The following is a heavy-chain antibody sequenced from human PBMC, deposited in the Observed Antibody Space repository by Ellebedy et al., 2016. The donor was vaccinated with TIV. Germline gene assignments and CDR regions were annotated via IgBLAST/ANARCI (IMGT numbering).Heavy chain of an antibody. J-gene: IGHJ4*02. CDR2: TFYRSKWYN. Sequence: SETLSLXXAISGDSVSSNNAAWNWFRQSPSRGLEWLGRTFYRSKWYNDYAVSVKSRITINTDTSKNQFSLQLNSVTPEDTAVYYCAREPAMVRGVVNFIDYWGQGTLVTVSS. V-gene: IGHV6-1*01. CDR3: AREPAMVRGVVNFIDY. D-gene: IGHD3-10*01. CDR1: GDSVSSNNAA.